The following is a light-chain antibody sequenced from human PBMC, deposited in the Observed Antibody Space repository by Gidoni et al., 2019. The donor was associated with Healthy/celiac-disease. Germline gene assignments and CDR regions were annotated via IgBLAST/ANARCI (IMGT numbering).Light chain of an antibody. CDR3: QHSYSTPPWT. Sequence: IHMNQSPSSWSSSVGDRITITCRASHSISSYLNWYQQKPGKAHQLLFYAASGWQSGVPSRFSGSGSGTDFTLTISSLQPEDFATYYCQHSYSTPPWTFGQGTKVEIK. J-gene: IGKJ1*01. CDR2: AAS. CDR1: HSISSY. V-gene: IGKV1-39*01.